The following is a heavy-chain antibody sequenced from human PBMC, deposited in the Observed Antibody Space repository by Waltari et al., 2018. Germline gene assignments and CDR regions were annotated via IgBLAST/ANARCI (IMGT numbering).Heavy chain of an antibody. J-gene: IGHJ4*02. V-gene: IGHV4-38-2*01. D-gene: IGHD1-1*01. CDR2: IYHSGST. CDR3: ARVRNGNSNQFFDC. Sequence: QVQLQQSGPGLVKPSETLSLPCAVPGYSISRGYYLGWIRQPPGKGLEWIGSIYHSGSTYYNPSLMSRVTISVDTSKNQFSLKLSSVTAADTAVYYCARVRNGNSNQFFDCWGQGTLVTVSS. CDR1: GYSISRGYY.